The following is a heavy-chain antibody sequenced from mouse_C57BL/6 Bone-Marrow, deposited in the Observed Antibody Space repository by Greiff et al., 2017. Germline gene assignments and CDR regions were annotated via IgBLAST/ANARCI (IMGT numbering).Heavy chain of an antibody. V-gene: IGHV3-6*01. J-gene: IGHJ1*03. D-gene: IGHD1-3*01. Sequence: EVKLMESGPGLVKPSQSLSLTCSVTGYSITSGYYWNWIRQFPGNKLEWMGYISYDGSNNYNPSLKNRISITRDTSKNQFFLKLNSVTTEDTATYYCARDQKFWYFDVWGTGTTVTVSS. CDR1: GYSITSGYY. CDR2: ISYDGSN. CDR3: ARDQKFWYFDV.